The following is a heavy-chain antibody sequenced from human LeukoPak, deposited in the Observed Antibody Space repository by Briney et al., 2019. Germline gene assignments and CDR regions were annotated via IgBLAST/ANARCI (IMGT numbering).Heavy chain of an antibody. CDR1: GFTFSSYA. J-gene: IGHJ6*02. Sequence: GGSLRLSCAASGFTFSSYATSWVRQAPGKGLEWVANIKEDGSEKYYVDSVKGRSTISRDNAKKSLYLQMNRLRAEDTAVYYCARAGMDVWGQGTTVTVSS. CDR3: ARAGMDV. CDR2: IKEDGSEK. V-gene: IGHV3-7*01.